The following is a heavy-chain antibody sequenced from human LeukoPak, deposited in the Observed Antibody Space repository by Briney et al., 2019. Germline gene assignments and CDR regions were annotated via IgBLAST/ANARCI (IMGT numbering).Heavy chain of an antibody. V-gene: IGHV1-2*02. CDR1: GYXFTDYY. CDR2: INPNSGGT. CDR3: ARTGDFDY. D-gene: IGHD2-8*02. J-gene: IGHJ4*02. Sequence: ASVKVSCKASGYXFTDYYMHWVRQAPGQGLEWMGWINPNSGGTNYAQKFQGRVTMTRDTSINTAYMELNSLRSDDTAVYYCARTGDFDYWGQGSLVTVSS.